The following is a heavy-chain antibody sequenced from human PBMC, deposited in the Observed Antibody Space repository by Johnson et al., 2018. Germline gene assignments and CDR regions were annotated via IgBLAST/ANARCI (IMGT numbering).Heavy chain of an antibody. J-gene: IGHJ3*02. CDR1: GFTFSSYG. CDR2: IWYDGSNK. V-gene: IGHV3-33*01. D-gene: IGHD4-17*01. Sequence: QVQLVQSGGGVVQPGRSLRLSCAASGFTFSSYGMHWVRQAPGKGLEWVAVIWYDGSNKYYADSVKGRFTICRDNSKNTLYQQMNSLRAEDTAGYYCAREDYGDYQTIPPWGFDIWGQGTMVTVSS. CDR3: AREDYGDYQTIPPWGFDI.